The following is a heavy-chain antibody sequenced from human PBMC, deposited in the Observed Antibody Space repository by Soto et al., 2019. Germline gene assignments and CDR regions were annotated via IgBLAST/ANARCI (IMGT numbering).Heavy chain of an antibody. J-gene: IGHJ4*02. CDR2: ISYDGSNK. Sequence: PGGSLRLSWAPSGFTLSSYGMHWVRQAPGKGLEWVAVISYDGSNKYYAETVKGRFTISRDNSKNTLYMQMNSLRAEDTAVYYCAKAKPDLLYEHPADYWGQGTLVTVSS. D-gene: IGHD2-15*01. CDR1: GFTLSSYG. V-gene: IGHV3-30*18. CDR3: AKAKPDLLYEHPADY.